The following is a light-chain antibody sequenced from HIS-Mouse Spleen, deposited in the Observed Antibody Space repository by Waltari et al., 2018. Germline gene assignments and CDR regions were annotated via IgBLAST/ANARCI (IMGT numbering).Light chain of an antibody. Sequence: QSALTQPPSASGSPGQSVTIPCTGTSSDVGGYNYVSWYQQHPGKAPKLMIYEVSKRPSGVPDRFSGSKSGNTASLTVSVLQAEDEADYYCSSYAGSNNFVVFGGGTKLTVL. CDR1: SSDVGGYNY. CDR3: SSYAGSNNFVV. V-gene: IGLV2-8*01. CDR2: EVS. J-gene: IGLJ2*01.